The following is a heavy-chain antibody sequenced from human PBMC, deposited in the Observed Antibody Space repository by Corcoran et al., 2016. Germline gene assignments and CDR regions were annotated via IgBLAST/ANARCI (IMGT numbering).Heavy chain of an antibody. V-gene: IGHV3-53*01. J-gene: IGHJ4*02. Sequence: EVQLVESGGGLIQPGGSLRLSCAASGFTVSSNYMSWVRQAPGKGLEWVSVIYSGSSTYYADSVKGRFTISRDNSKNTLYLQMNSLRAEDTAVYYCARSGYSYGLYFDYWGQGTLVTVSS. CDR1: GFTVSSNY. CDR2: IYSGSST. D-gene: IGHD5-18*01. CDR3: ARSGYSYGLYFDY.